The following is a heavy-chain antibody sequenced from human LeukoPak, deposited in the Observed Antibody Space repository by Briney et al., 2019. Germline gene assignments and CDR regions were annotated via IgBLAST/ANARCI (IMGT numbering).Heavy chain of an antibody. V-gene: IGHV3-21*01. CDR3: AREPIYGLDFDY. CDR2: LSSSGSYI. J-gene: IGHJ4*02. D-gene: IGHD2/OR15-2a*01. Sequence: GGSLRLSCAASGFTFSSYSMNWVRQAPGKGLEWVSSLSSSGSYIYYADSVKGRFTISRGNANKSLYLQLNSLRAEDTAVYFCAREPIYGLDFDYWGQGALVTVS. CDR1: GFTFSSYS.